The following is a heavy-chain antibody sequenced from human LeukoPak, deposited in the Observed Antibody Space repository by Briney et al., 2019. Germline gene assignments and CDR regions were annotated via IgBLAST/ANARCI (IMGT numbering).Heavy chain of an antibody. Sequence: GSLRLSCAASGFTFSSYAMGWVRQAPGKGLEWVSAISGSGGSTYYADSVKGRFTISRDNSKNTLYLQMNSLRAEDAAVYYCAKDITIFGVVPNGDAFDIWGQGTMVTVSS. D-gene: IGHD3-3*01. V-gene: IGHV3-23*01. CDR2: ISGSGGST. CDR1: GFTFSSYA. J-gene: IGHJ3*02. CDR3: AKDITIFGVVPNGDAFDI.